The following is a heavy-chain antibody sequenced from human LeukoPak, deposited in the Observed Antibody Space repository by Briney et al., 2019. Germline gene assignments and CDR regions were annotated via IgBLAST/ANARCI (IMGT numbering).Heavy chain of an antibody. V-gene: IGHV1-46*01. CDR1: GYTFTSYY. CDR2: INPSGGST. Sequence: GATVKVSCKASGYTFTSYYMHWVRQAPGQGLEWMGIINPSGGSTSYAQKFQGRVTMTRDTSTSTVYMELSNLRSEDTAVYYCAREEYGTGEYWGQGTLVTVSS. CDR3: AREEYGTGEY. J-gene: IGHJ4*02. D-gene: IGHD3-16*01.